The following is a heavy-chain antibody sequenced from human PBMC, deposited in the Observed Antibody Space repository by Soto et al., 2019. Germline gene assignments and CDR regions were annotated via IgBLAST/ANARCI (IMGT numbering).Heavy chain of an antibody. CDR3: GRAFDNGDSVGATYFDY. V-gene: IGHV4-59*11. Sequence: SETLSLTCTVSGDSISSRYLGWIRQPPGKGLEWIGYIYYSGSTNYIPSLKSRVTISVDTSKNQFSLKLSSVTAAETAVYYCGRAFDNGDSVGATYFDYCGQGALVTVSS. J-gene: IGHJ4*02. CDR2: IYYSGST. CDR1: GDSISSRY. D-gene: IGHD3-3*01.